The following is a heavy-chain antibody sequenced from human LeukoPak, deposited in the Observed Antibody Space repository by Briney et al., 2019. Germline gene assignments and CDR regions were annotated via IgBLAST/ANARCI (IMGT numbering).Heavy chain of an antibody. CDR1: GFTFRTYG. D-gene: IGHD3-10*01. V-gene: IGHV3-23*01. Sequence: GGSLSLSCTVFGFTFRTYGMNWVRQAPGGGLGWVSAISGSGGSTYYADSVKGRFTISRDNSKNTLYLQMNSLRAEDTAVYYCAKGSGIWGLPPTPLDYWGQGTLVTVSS. CDR2: ISGSGGST. J-gene: IGHJ4*02. CDR3: AKGSGIWGLPPTPLDY.